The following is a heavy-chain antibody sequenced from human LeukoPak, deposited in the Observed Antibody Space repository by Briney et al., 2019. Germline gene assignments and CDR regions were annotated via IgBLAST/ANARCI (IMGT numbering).Heavy chain of an antibody. V-gene: IGHV1-18*01. CDR3: ARDGLLWFGEFRDEPSDY. Sequence: ASVKVSCRASGYTFTSYGISWVRQAPGQGLEWMGWISAYNGNTNYAQKLQGRVTMTTDTSTSTAYMELRSLRSDDTAVYYCARDGLLWFGEFRDEPSDYWGQGTLVTVSS. J-gene: IGHJ4*02. CDR2: ISAYNGNT. CDR1: GYTFTSYG. D-gene: IGHD3-10*01.